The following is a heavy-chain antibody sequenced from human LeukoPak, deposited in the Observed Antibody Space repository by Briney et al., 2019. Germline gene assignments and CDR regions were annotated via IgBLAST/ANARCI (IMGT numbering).Heavy chain of an antibody. V-gene: IGHV3-64*02. J-gene: IGHJ4*02. CDR1: GFTFGSYA. CDR3: ARDTYYDILTGTSGFDY. Sequence: GGSLRLSCAASGFTFGSYALQWVRQAPGKGLEYVSAISSNGGSTYYAESVKGRFTISRDNSKNTLYLQMNSLRAEDTAVYYCARDTYYDILTGTSGFDYWGQGTLVTVSS. CDR2: ISSNGGST. D-gene: IGHD3-9*01.